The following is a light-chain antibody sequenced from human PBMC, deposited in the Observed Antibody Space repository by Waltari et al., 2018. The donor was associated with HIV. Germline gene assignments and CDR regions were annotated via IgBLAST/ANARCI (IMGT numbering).Light chain of an antibody. Sequence: DVALTQSPLSLAVALGHPASISCTSTQSLLFGDGFTYLNWFHQRQRQPPRRLLYKVTSRHTVVPGRISGSESGTHFTLNSSRVEGSDGGVFYCRQGAHWPPWTFGPGTKVEIK. CDR1: QSLLFGDGFTY. J-gene: IGKJ1*01. V-gene: IGKV2-30*01. CDR3: RQGAHWPPWT. CDR2: KVT.